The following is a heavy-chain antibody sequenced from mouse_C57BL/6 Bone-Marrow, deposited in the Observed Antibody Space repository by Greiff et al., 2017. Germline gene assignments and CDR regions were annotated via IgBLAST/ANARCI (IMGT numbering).Heavy chain of an antibody. J-gene: IGHJ4*01. V-gene: IGHV1-69*01. Sequence: QVQLQQPGAELVMPGASVKLSCKASGYTFTSYWMHWVKQRPGQGLEWIGEIDPSVSYTNYNQKFKGKSTLTVDKSASTAYMQLSSLSSEDSAVDCCARESSGYAMDYWGQGTSVTVSS. CDR2: IDPSVSYT. CDR3: ARESSGYAMDY. D-gene: IGHD3-2*02. CDR1: GYTFTSYW.